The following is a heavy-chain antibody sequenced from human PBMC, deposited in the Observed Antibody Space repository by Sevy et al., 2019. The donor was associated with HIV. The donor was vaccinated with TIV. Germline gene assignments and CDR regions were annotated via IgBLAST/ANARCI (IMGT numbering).Heavy chain of an antibody. V-gene: IGHV3-30-3*02. CDR1: GFTFSSYA. CDR2: ISYDGSNK. CDR3: AKFVVSDIVVVVADAFDI. Sequence: GGSLRLSCAASGFTFSSYAMHWVRQAPGKGLEWVAVISYDGSNKYYADSVKGRFTISRDNSKNMLYLQMNSLRAEDTAVYYCAKFVVSDIVVVVADAFDIWGQGTMVTVSS. D-gene: IGHD2-15*01. J-gene: IGHJ3*02.